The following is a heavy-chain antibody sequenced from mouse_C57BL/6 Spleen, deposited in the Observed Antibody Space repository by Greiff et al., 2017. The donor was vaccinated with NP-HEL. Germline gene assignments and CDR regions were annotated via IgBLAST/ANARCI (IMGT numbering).Heavy chain of an antibody. Sequence: QVQLKQPGAELVRPGTSVKLSCKASGYTFTSYWMHWVKQRPGQGLEWIGVIDPSDSYTNYNQKFKGKAPLTLDTSSSTAYMQLSSLTSEDSAVYYCARTIYYGNPSWDYWGQGTTLTVSS. J-gene: IGHJ2*01. CDR3: ARTIYYGNPSWDY. D-gene: IGHD2-1*01. V-gene: IGHV1-59*01. CDR2: IDPSDSYT. CDR1: GYTFTSYW.